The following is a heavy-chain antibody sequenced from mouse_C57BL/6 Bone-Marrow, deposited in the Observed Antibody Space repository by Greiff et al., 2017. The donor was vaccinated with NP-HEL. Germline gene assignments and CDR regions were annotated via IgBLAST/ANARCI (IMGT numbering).Heavy chain of an antibody. CDR3: AKIGGNYPAWFAY. CDR2: IWRGGST. Sequence: VKLVESGPGLVQPSQSLSITCTVSGFSLTSYGVHWVRQSPGKGLEWLGVIWRGGSTDYNAAFMSRLSITKDNSKSQVFFKMNSLQADDTAIYYCAKIGGNYPAWFAYWGQGTLVTVSA. D-gene: IGHD2-1*01. J-gene: IGHJ3*01. V-gene: IGHV2-5*01. CDR1: GFSLTSYG.